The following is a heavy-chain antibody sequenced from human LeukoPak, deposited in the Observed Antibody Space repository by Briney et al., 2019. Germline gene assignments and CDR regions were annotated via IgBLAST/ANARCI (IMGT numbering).Heavy chain of an antibody. CDR2: IDPSDSYT. CDR3: ARHTISDY. J-gene: IGHJ4*02. V-gene: IGHV5-10-1*01. CDR1: GYSFSSYW. D-gene: IGHD3-10*01. Sequence: KPGESLKISCKGSGYSFSSYWINWVRQMPGKGLEWMGRIDPSDSYTNYNPSFQGHVTISADKSISTAYLQWSSLMASDTAMYYCARHTISDYWGQGTQVTVYS.